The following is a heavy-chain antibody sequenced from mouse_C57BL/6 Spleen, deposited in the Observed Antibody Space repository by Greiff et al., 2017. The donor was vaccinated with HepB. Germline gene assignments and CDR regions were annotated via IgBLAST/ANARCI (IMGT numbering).Heavy chain of an antibody. CDR3: ARLGTGSDY. CDR1: GFTFSSYT. Sequence: EVKLMESGGGLVKPGGSLKLSCAASGFTFSSYTMSWVRQTPEKRLEWVATISGGGGNTYYPDSVKGRFTISRDNAKNTLYLQMSSLRSEDTALYYCARLGTGSDYWGQGTTLTVSS. V-gene: IGHV5-9*01. J-gene: IGHJ2*01. D-gene: IGHD4-1*01. CDR2: ISGGGGNT.